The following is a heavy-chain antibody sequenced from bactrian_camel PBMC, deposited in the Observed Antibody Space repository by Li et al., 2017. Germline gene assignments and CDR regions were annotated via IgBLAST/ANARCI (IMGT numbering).Heavy chain of an antibody. CDR1: AVKDCSYD. J-gene: IGHJ4*01. CDR3: ADAANYWSDYDY. V-gene: IGHV3S53*01. CDR2: FDSDGST. Sequence: HVQLVESGGGSVQAGGSLRLSCAASAVKDCSYDMRWYRQAPGKEREFVSGFDSDGSTRYADSVKGRFTLSQDNAKNTMYLQMNSLKPEDTAIYYRADAANYWSDYDYWGQGTQVTVS. D-gene: IGHD8*01.